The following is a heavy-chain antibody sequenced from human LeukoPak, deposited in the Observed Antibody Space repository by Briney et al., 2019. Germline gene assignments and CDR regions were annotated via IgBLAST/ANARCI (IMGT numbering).Heavy chain of an antibody. J-gene: IGHJ4*02. CDR1: GFTFDDYA. CDR3: AKDGFGELSLGDY. D-gene: IGHD3-16*02. V-gene: IGHV3-9*01. CDR2: ISWNSGSI. Sequence: GGSLRLSCAASGFTFDDYAMHWVRQAPGKGLEWVSGISWNSGSIGYADSVKGRFTISRDNAKNSLYLQMNSLRAEDTALYYCAKDGFGELSLGDYWGQGTLVTVSS.